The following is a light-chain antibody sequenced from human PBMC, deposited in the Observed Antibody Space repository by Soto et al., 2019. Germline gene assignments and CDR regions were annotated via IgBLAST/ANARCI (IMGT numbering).Light chain of an antibody. J-gene: IGLJ1*01. CDR3: CSYTSSSTPWG. Sequence: QSVLTQPASVSGSPGQSITISCTGTGSDVGGYNYVSWYQQHPGKAPKLMIYDVSDRPSGVSNRFSASKSGNTASLTISGLQAEDEADYYCCSYTSSSTPWGFGTGTKVTVL. CDR2: DVS. CDR1: GSDVGGYNY. V-gene: IGLV2-14*03.